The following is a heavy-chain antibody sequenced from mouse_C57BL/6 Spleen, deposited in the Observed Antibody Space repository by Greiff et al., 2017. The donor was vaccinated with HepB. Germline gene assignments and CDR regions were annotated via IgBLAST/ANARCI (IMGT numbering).Heavy chain of an antibody. CDR2: IDPETGGT. V-gene: IGHV1-15*01. CDR3: TRRDYRNYYDMDY. J-gene: IGHJ4*01. D-gene: IGHD2-5*01. Sequence: VQLQQSGAELVRPGASVTLSCKASGYTFTDYEMHWVKQTPVHGLEWIGAIDPETGGTAYNQKFKGKAILTADKSSSTAYMELRSLTSEDSAVYYCTRRDYRNYYDMDYWGQGTSVTVSS. CDR1: GYTFTDYE.